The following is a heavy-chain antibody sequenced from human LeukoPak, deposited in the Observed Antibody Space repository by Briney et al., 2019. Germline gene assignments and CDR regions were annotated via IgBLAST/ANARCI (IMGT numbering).Heavy chain of an antibody. CDR1: GFTFISYA. CDR3: AKDALGGYTYGWCVFYI. Sequence: PGGSLRLPCATSGFTFISYAASWVRQAPGKGLEWVSAIKDNGGSTVYADSVKGRFTISRDNSKNTLYLQMNTLRADDTAVYYCAKDALGGYTYGWCVFYIWGQGTMVTVSS. V-gene: IGHV3-23*01. J-gene: IGHJ3*02. CDR2: IKDNGGST. D-gene: IGHD5-18*01.